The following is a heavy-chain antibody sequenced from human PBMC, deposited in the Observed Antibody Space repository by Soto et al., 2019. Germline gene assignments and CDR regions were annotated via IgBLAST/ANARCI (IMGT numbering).Heavy chain of an antibody. Sequence: EVQLLESGGGLVQPGGSLRLSCAASGFTFSNYAMHWIRQAPGKGLEWISTISGNGDNTYYADSVKGRFTISRDNSKNTLFLQMNSLRAADTAVYYCARVGSTAVSEVIILQYYFDYWGQGILVTVSS. D-gene: IGHD1-26*01. CDR2: ISGNGDNT. J-gene: IGHJ4*02. CDR1: GFTFSNYA. CDR3: ARVGSTAVSEVIILQYYFDY. V-gene: IGHV3-23*01.